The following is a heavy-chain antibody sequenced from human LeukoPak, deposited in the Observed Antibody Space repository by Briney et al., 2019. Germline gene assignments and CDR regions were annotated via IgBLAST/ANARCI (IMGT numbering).Heavy chain of an antibody. CDR1: GFTFISHW. V-gene: IGHV3-74*01. CDR2: INGYGSST. D-gene: IGHD5-18*01. J-gene: IGHJ4*02. Sequence: QPGGSLRLSCAASGFTFISHWMHWVRQAPGKGLVWVSRINGYGSSTDFADSVKGRFTISRDNAKNTLYLQTNSLRAEDTAVYYCARDAPGNTALDYWGQGALVTVSS. CDR3: ARDAPGNTALDY.